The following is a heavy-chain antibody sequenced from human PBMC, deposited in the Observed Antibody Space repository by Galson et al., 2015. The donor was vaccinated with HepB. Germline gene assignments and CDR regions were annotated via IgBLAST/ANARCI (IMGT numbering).Heavy chain of an antibody. Sequence: SLRLSCAASGFTFSGYAINWVRQTSGKGLEWVGRIRSKASNYETAYTALVKGRITISRDDSKNTAYMHMKNLKTEDTDVYYCTSLGDLSGYSSSWGQGTLVTVSS. D-gene: IGHD6-13*01. CDR1: GFTFSGYA. CDR2: IRSKASNYET. CDR3: TSLGDLSGYSSS. J-gene: IGHJ4*02. V-gene: IGHV3-73*01.